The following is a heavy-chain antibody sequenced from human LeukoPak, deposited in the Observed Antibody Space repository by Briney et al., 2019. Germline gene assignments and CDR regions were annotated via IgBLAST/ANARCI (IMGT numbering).Heavy chain of an antibody. Sequence: GGSLRLSCAASGFTFDHYAMHWVRPAPGKGLEWVAGINWNSGTIGYADSVKGRFTISRDKAKNSLYLEMKSLRTEDTALYYCTKDKRLNYDSSVFGPWGQGTLVTVSS. CDR1: GFTFDHYA. V-gene: IGHV3-9*01. D-gene: IGHD3-22*01. J-gene: IGHJ5*02. CDR2: INWNSGTI. CDR3: TKDKRLNYDSSVFGP.